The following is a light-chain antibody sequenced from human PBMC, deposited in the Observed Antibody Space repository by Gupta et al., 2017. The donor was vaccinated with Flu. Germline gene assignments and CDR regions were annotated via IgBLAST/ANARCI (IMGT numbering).Light chain of an antibody. CDR3: QQYNRYWT. Sequence: DIQMTQSPSTLSASVGDGVTITCRASQSISSWLAWYQQKPGKAPKLLIYKASSLESGVPSRFSGSGSGXEFTLTXSSLQPDDFATYYCQQYNRYWTFGXGTKVEIK. V-gene: IGKV1-5*03. J-gene: IGKJ1*01. CDR2: KAS. CDR1: QSISSW.